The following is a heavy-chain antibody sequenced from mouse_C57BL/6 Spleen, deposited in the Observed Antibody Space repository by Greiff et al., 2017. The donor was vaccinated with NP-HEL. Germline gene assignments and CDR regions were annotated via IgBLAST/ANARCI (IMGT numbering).Heavy chain of an antibody. J-gene: IGHJ3*01. V-gene: IGHV5-9-1*02. CDR2: ISSGGDYI. D-gene: IGHD2-4*01. CDR3: TRDHDYSFAY. CDR1: GFTFSSYA. Sequence: EVKLVESGEGLVKPGGSLKLSCAASGFTFSSYAMSWVRQTPEKRLEWVAYISSGGDYIYYADTVKGRFTISRDNARNTLYLQMSSLKSEDTAMYYCTRDHDYSFAYWGQGTLVTVSA.